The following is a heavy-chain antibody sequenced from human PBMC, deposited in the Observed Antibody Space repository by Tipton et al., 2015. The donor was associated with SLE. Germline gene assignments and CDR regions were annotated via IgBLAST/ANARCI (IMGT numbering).Heavy chain of an antibody. D-gene: IGHD6-6*01. V-gene: IGHV3-21*01. J-gene: IGHJ5*02. CDR2: ISSSSRYI. CDR1: GFTFSTYT. Sequence: SLRLSCAASGFTFSTYTINWVRQAPGKGLEWVSSISSSSRYIYYADSVKGRFTISRDNARNSVFLQMNSLRADDTAVYFCARQYSSSSPWFDPWGQGTLVTVSS. CDR3: ARQYSSSSPWFDP.